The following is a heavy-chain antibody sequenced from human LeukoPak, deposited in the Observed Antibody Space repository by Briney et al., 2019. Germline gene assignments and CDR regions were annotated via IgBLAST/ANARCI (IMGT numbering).Heavy chain of an antibody. CDR2: IYYSGST. D-gene: IGHD3/OR15-3a*01. CDR1: GGSISSYY. CDR3: TKHDGYDLIRI. J-gene: IGHJ3*02. Sequence: SETLSLTCTVSGGSISSYYWSWIRQPPGKGLEWIGYIYYSGSTNYNPSLKSRVTISVDTSKNQFSLKVISMTAADTAAYYCTKHDGYDLIRICGRGTMVTVSS. V-gene: IGHV4-59*12.